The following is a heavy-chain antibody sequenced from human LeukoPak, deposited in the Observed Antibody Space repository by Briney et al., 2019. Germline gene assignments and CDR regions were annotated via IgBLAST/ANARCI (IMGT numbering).Heavy chain of an antibody. Sequence: ASVKVSCKASGYTFTRYAMHWVRQAPGQRLEWMGWINAGNGNTKYSQKFQGRVTITRDTSASTAYMELSSLRSEDTAVYYCARAYRSYDSSGYYQYYFDYWGQGTLVTVSS. D-gene: IGHD3-22*01. CDR3: ARAYRSYDSSGYYQYYFDY. CDR2: INAGNGNT. J-gene: IGHJ4*02. CDR1: GYTFTRYA. V-gene: IGHV1-3*01.